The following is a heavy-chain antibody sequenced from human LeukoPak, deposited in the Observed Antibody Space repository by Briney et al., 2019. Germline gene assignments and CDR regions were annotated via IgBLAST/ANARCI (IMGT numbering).Heavy chain of an antibody. J-gene: IGHJ4*02. Sequence: PGRSLRLSCAASGFTFSSYAMHWVRQAPGKGLEWVAVISYDGSNKYYADSVKGRFTISRDNSKNTLYLQMNSLRAEDTAVYYCANFMNSGWYGVDYWGQGTLVTVSS. V-gene: IGHV3-30*04. CDR1: GFTFSSYA. CDR3: ANFMNSGWYGVDY. CDR2: ISYDGSNK. D-gene: IGHD6-19*01.